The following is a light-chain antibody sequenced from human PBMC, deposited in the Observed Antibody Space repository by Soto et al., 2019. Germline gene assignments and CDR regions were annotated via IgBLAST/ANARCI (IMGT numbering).Light chain of an antibody. CDR1: RDISNS. J-gene: IGKJ3*01. CDR2: AAS. V-gene: IGKV1-8*01. Sequence: IQMTQSPSSVSASFGDRLAIVCLASRDISNSLAWYQQTPGKAPKLLIYAASTLQSGVPSRFSGSGSGTDFTLTISCLQSEDFATYYCQQYYSYRVTFGPGTKVDIK. CDR3: QQYYSYRVT.